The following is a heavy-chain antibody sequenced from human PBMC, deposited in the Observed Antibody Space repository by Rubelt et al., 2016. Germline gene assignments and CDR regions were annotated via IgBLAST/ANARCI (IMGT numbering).Heavy chain of an antibody. CDR3: AREGTTVTRGGYYYYGMDV. V-gene: IGHV1-18*01. CDR1: GYTFTSYG. CDR2: ISAYNGNT. J-gene: IGHJ6*02. Sequence: QVQLVQSGAEVKKPGASVKVSCKASGYTFTSYGISWVRQSPGQGLEWMGWISAYNGNTNYAQKLQGRVTMTTDTSTSTAYMELSSLRSEDTAVYYCAREGTTVTRGGYYYYGMDVWGQGTTVTVSS. D-gene: IGHD4-17*01.